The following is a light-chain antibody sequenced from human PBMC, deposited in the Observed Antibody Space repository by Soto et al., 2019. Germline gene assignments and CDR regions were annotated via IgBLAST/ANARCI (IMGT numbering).Light chain of an antibody. V-gene: IGKV4-1*01. J-gene: IGKJ4*01. Sequence: EIVVTGSPYSLAXXXCXXXTXXXXSXQXXLYSSNNKNYLAWYQQKPGQPPKLLIYWASTRESGVPDRFSGSGSGTDFTLTISSLQAEDVAVYYCQQYYSTPLTFGGGTKVDIK. CDR1: QXXLYSSNNKNY. CDR2: WAS. CDR3: QQYYSTPLT.